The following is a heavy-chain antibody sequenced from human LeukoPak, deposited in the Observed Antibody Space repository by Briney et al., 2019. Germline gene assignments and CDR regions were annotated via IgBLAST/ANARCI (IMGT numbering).Heavy chain of an antibody. V-gene: IGHV4-34*01. CDR2: INHSGST. CDR1: GGSFSGYY. D-gene: IGHD1-26*01. J-gene: IGHJ4*02. CDR3: VRGDAGGATYSY. Sequence: PSETLSLTCAVYGGSFSGYYWSWIRQPPGKGLEWIGEINHSGSTNYNPSLKSRVTISVDTSKNQSSLKLSSVTAADTAVYYCVRGDAGGATYSYWGQGTLVTVSS.